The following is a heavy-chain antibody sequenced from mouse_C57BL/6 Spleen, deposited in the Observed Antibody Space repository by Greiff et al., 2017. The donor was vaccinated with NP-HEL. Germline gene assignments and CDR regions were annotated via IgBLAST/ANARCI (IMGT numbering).Heavy chain of an antibody. Sequence: EVKLVESEGGLVQPGSSMKLSCTASGFTFSDYYMAWVRQVPEKGLEWVANINYDGSSTYYLDSLKSRFIISRDNAKNILYLQMSSLKSEDTATYYCARSGGYPWYFDVWGTGTTVTVSS. V-gene: IGHV5-16*01. J-gene: IGHJ1*03. CDR2: INYDGSST. CDR3: ARSGGYPWYFDV. CDR1: GFTFSDYY. D-gene: IGHD2-2*01.